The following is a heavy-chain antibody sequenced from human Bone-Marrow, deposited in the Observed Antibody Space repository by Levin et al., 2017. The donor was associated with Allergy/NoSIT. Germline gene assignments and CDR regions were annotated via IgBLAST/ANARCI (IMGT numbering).Heavy chain of an antibody. Sequence: GGSLRLSCAASGFTFSNNWMNWVRQAPGKGLECVASIRQDGREKYYVDTVKGRFTISRDNAKSSLYLQMNNLGAEDTAVYFCATRRGGGSGYFDYWGQGTLVAVSS. J-gene: IGHJ4*02. CDR1: GFTFSNNW. V-gene: IGHV3-7*01. CDR3: ATRRGGGSGYFDY. D-gene: IGHD3-16*01. CDR2: IRQDGREK.